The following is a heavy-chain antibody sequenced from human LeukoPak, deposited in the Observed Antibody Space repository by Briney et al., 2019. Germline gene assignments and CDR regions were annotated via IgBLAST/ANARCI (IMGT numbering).Heavy chain of an antibody. CDR3: ARGRDTTLVTLWFDP. Sequence: PSETLSLTCTVSGGSISTSSNYWGWIRQPPGKGLEWIGSIYYSGNTYYNPSLKSRVTISVDTSKNQFSLKLSSVTAADTAVYYCARGRDTTLVTLWFDPWGQGTLVTVSS. J-gene: IGHJ5*02. CDR2: IYYSGNT. CDR1: GGSISTSSNY. V-gene: IGHV4-39*07. D-gene: IGHD4-23*01.